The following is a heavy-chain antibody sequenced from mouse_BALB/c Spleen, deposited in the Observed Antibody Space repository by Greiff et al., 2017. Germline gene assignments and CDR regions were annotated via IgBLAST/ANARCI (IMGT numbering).Heavy chain of an antibody. CDR1: GYSFTDYN. CDR3: ARPRYYDGNCYAMDY. V-gene: IGHV1S135*01. Sequence: EVQVVESGPELVKPGASVKVSCKASGYSFTDYNMYWVKQSHGKSLEWIGYIDPYNGGTSYNQKFKGKATLTVDKSSSTAFMHLNSLTSEDSAVYYCARPRYYDGNCYAMDYWGQGTSVTVSS. J-gene: IGHJ4*01. D-gene: IGHD2-1*01. CDR2: IDPYNGGT.